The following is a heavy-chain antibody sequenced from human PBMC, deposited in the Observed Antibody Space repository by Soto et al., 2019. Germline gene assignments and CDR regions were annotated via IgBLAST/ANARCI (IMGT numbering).Heavy chain of an antibody. V-gene: IGHV3-48*01. Sequence: GGSLRLSCAASGFTFSSYSMNWVRQAPGKGLEWVSYISSSSSTIYYADSVKGRFTISRDNAKNSLYLQMNSLRAEDTAVYYCARAAYCGGDCDIPWAFDIWGQGTMVTVSS. CDR1: GFTFSSYS. J-gene: IGHJ3*02. D-gene: IGHD2-21*01. CDR2: ISSSSSTI. CDR3: ARAAYCGGDCDIPWAFDI.